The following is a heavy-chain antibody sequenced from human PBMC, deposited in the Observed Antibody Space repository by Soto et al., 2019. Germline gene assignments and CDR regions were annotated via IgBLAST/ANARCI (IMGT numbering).Heavy chain of an antibody. V-gene: IGHV4-34*01. CDR1: GGSFSGYY. Sequence: TSETLSLTCAVYGGSFSGYYWSWIRQPPGKGLEWIGEINHSGSTNYNPSLKSRVTISVDTSKNQLSLKLSSVTAADTAVYYCARGPRTVYAMKYRWSNWFDPWGQGTLVTVSS. CDR3: ARGPRTVYAMKYRWSNWFDP. D-gene: IGHD2-8*01. CDR2: INHSGST. J-gene: IGHJ5*02.